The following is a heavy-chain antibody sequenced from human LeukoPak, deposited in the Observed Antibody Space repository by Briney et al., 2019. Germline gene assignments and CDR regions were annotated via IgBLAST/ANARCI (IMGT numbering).Heavy chain of an antibody. J-gene: IGHJ4*02. D-gene: IGHD4-17*01. CDR3: ARVGRLQYGDYVAFDY. Sequence: GGSLRLSCATSGFTFTDYYMSWIRQAPGKGLEWISYISVSGTTMYYADSVKGRFTLSRDNAKNSLYLQMNSLRAEDTAVYYCARVGRLQYGDYVAFDYWGQGALVTVSS. CDR2: ISVSGTTM. V-gene: IGHV3-11*01. CDR1: GFTFTDYY.